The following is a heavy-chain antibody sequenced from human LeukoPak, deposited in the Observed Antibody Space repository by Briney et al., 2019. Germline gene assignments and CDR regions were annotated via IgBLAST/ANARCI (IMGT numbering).Heavy chain of an antibody. CDR3: ARHNIAVAGWWAFDI. CDR1: GGSISSYY. D-gene: IGHD6-19*01. J-gene: IGHJ3*02. Sequence: PSETLSFTCTVSGGSISSYYWSWIRQPPGKGLEWIGYIYYSGSTNYNPSLKSRVTISVDTSKNQFSLKLSSVTAADTAVYYCARHNIAVAGWWAFDIGGQGTMVTASA. V-gene: IGHV4-59*08. CDR2: IYYSGST.